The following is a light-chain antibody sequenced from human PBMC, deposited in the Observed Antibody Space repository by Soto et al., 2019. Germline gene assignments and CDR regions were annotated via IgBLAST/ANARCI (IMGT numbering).Light chain of an antibody. J-gene: IGKJ1*01. CDR1: QSISSW. V-gene: IGKV1-5*03. Sequence: DIQMTQSPSTLSASVGDRVTITCRASQSISSWLAWYQQKPGKAPKLLIYKASSLESGVPSRFSGSGSGTEFTLTISSLQPDDFATYSCQQYNDYSPEWTFGQGTKVEIK. CDR2: KAS. CDR3: QQYNDYSPEWT.